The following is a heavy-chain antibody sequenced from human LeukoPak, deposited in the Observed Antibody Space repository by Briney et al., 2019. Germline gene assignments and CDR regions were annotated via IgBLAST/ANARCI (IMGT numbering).Heavy chain of an antibody. D-gene: IGHD4-17*01. CDR2: INHSGST. CDR3: ARGTLTVTTSFDY. J-gene: IGHJ4*02. CDR1: GGSFSGYY. Sequence: SETLSLTCAVYGGSFSGYYWSWIRQPPGKGLERIGEINHSGSTNYNPSLKSRVTISVDTSKNQFSLKLSSVTAADTAVYYCARGTLTVTTSFDYWGQGTLVTVSS. V-gene: IGHV4-34*01.